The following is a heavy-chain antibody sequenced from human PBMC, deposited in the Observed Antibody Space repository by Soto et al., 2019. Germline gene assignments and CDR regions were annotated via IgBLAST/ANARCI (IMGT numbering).Heavy chain of an antibody. CDR2: IYDSGRT. CDR1: GGSVSSSNYF. D-gene: IGHD3-22*01. Sequence: QVLLQESGPGLMKPSETLSLTCTVSGGSVSSSNYFWSWIRQPPGKRLEWIGYIYDSGRTNYNPSLKSRVTISVDTAKNQFSLKLSSVTAADTAVYYCARPSKSSGYYPFDYWGQGTLVTVSS. CDR3: ARPSKSSGYYPFDY. V-gene: IGHV4-61*01. J-gene: IGHJ4*02.